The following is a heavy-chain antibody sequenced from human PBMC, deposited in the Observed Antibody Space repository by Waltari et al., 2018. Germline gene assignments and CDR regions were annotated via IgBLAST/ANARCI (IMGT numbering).Heavy chain of an antibody. Sequence: QITLKESGPTLVKPTQTLTLTCTFSGFSLTTSGVGVGWVRQPPGGALEWLALIYWNAQTRYSPSLKNRLTITKDTSKNQVVLTMTDMNPADTATYFCAHRPTSGWFAFDHWGQGTLVTVS. V-gene: IGHV2-5*01. CDR3: AHRPTSGWFAFDH. CDR2: IYWNAQT. J-gene: IGHJ4*02. D-gene: IGHD6-19*01. CDR1: GFSLTTSGVG.